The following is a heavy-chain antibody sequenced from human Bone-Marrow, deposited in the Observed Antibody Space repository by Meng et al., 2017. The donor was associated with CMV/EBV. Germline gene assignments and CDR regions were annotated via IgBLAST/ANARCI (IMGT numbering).Heavy chain of an antibody. CDR3: SRRLPHYGSGSQSLDY. J-gene: IGHJ4*02. V-gene: IGHV4-59*12. D-gene: IGHD3-10*01. CDR1: GGSISSYY. Sequence: GSLRLSCTVSGGSISSYYWSWIRQPPGKGLEWIGYIYYSGSTNYNPSLKSRVTISVDTSKNQFSLKVSSVTAADTAVYYCSRRLPHYGSGSQSLDYWGQGPLVTGSS. CDR2: IYYSGST.